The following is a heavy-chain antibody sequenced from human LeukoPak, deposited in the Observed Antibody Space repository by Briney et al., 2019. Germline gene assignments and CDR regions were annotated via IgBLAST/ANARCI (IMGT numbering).Heavy chain of an antibody. V-gene: IGHV3-23*01. Sequence: PGWSLRLSCAASVFTFSSYVMTWLRQAPAKELEGVSSIRGSGDGSYYTDSVKGRFTISRDNSKSTLFLQMNSLRVEDTAVYYCAKDPFAFRLGAFDSWGQGTMVTVSS. CDR2: IRGSGDGS. J-gene: IGHJ3*01. CDR1: VFTFSSYV. CDR3: AKDPFAFRLGAFDS. D-gene: IGHD3-16*01.